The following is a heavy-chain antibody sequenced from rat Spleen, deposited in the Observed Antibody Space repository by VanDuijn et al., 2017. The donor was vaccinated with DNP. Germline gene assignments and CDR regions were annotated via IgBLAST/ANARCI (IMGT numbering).Heavy chain of an antibody. J-gene: IGHJ4*01. V-gene: IGHV5-25*01. CDR1: GLTFTHYD. Sequence: EVQLVESGGGLVQPGRSLKLSCAASGLTFTHYDMVWVRQAPTKGLEWVATITTSGGATYYRDSVKGRFTISRDNAKSTLYLQMDSLRSEDTATYYCARVQLGYYALDAWGQGTSVTVSS. CDR3: ARVQLGYYALDA. D-gene: IGHD5-1*01. CDR2: ITTSGGAT.